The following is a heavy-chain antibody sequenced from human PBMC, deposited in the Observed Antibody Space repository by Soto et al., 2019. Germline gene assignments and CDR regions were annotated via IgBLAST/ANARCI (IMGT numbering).Heavy chain of an antibody. J-gene: IGHJ3*02. CDR1: GYTFTSYY. V-gene: IGHV1-46*03. D-gene: IGHD1-26*01. Sequence: ASGKVSCKASGYTFTSYYMHWVRQAPGQGLEWMGIINPSGGSTSYAQKFQGRVTMTRDTSTSTVYMELSSLRSEDTAVYSCARRGAVDDYAFDIWGQGTMVNVSS. CDR3: ARRGAVDDYAFDI. CDR2: INPSGGST.